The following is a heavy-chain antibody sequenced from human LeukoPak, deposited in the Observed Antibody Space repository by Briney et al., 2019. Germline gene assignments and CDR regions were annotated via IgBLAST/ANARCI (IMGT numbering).Heavy chain of an antibody. J-gene: IGHJ4*02. CDR3: ANYDYIDDTFDY. Sequence: PSETLSLTCTVSGGSISNSKYYWGWIRQPPGKGLEWIGTIYYSGSTYYNPSPKSQVTISVDTSKNQFSVKLSAVTATYTAVYVCANYDYIDDTFDYCRQRTDGSVSS. D-gene: IGHD3-16*01. V-gene: IGHV4-39*01. CDR1: GGSISNSKYY. CDR2: IYYSGST.